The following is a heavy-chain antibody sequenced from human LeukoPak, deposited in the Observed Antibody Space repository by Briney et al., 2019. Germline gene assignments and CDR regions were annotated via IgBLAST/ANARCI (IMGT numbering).Heavy chain of an antibody. J-gene: IGHJ4*02. Sequence: PGRSLRLSCAPSGFTFGTYAMHWVRQAPGKGLEWVALISYDGGNIYYADSVQGRLTISGDNSRKMLYLQMNSLRSEDTAVYYCARDPPFGSGWSQNHFDHWGQGTLVTVSS. CDR3: ARDPPFGSGWSQNHFDH. V-gene: IGHV3-30*04. CDR2: ISYDGGNI. D-gene: IGHD6-19*01. CDR1: GFTFGTYA.